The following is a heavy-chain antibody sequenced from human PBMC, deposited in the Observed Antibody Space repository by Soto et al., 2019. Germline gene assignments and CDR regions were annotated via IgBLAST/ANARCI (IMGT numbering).Heavy chain of an antibody. D-gene: IGHD2-2*01. CDR3: ARVGEGYQPGYYYYGMDV. CDR2: IIPIFGTA. Sequence: GASVKVSCKASGGTFSSYAISWVRQAPGQGLEWMGGIIPIFGTANYAQKFQGRVTITADESTSTAYMELSSLRSEDTAVYYCARVGEGYQPGYYYYGMDVWGQGTTVTVSS. V-gene: IGHV1-69*13. J-gene: IGHJ6*02. CDR1: GGTFSSYA.